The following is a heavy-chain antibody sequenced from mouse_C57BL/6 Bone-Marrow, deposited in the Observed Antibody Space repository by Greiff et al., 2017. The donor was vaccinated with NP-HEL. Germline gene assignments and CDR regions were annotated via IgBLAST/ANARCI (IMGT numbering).Heavy chain of an antibody. V-gene: IGHV14-4*01. Sequence: VQLQQSGAELVRPGASVKLSCTASGFNIKDDYMHWVKQRPEQGLEWIGWLDPENGDTEYASKFQGKATITADTSSNTAYLQLSSLTSEDTAVYYCTTDYGLTGAMDYWGQGTSVTVSS. CDR2: LDPENGDT. D-gene: IGHD1-1*02. CDR3: TTDYGLTGAMDY. CDR1: GFNIKDDY. J-gene: IGHJ4*01.